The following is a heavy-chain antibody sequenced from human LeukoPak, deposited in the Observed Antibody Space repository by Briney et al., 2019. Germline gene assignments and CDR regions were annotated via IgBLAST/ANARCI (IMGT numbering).Heavy chain of an antibody. V-gene: IGHV1-18*01. J-gene: IGHJ4*02. Sequence: ASVKVSCKASGYTFTSYGISWVRQAPGQGLEWMGWISAYNGNTNYAQKLQGRVTMTTDTSTSTAYMELRSLRSDDTAVYYRARKGSGWYTNDFDYWGQGTLVTVSS. CDR1: GYTFTSYG. CDR2: ISAYNGNT. CDR3: ARKGSGWYTNDFDY. D-gene: IGHD6-19*01.